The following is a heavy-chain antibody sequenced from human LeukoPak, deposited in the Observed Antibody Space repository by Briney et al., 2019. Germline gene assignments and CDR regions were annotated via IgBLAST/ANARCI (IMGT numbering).Heavy chain of an antibody. CDR2: INPNSGGT. CDR3: ARDRWSSGWSARLIDY. D-gene: IGHD6-19*01. V-gene: IGHV1-2*02. Sequence: EASVKVSCKASGYTFTSYYMHWVRQAPGQGLEWMGWINPNSGGTNYAQKFQGRVTMTRDTSISTAYMELSRLRSDDTAVYYCARDRWSSGWSARLIDYWGQGTLVTVSS. CDR1: GYTFTSYY. J-gene: IGHJ4*02.